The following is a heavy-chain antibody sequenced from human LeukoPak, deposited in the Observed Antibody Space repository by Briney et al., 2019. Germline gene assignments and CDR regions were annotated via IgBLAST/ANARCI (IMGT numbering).Heavy chain of an antibody. CDR1: GFTFSSYS. V-gene: IGHV3-21*01. CDR3: ARDGGGGVDCSGSDEALDI. CDR2: ISSSSSYI. Sequence: GGSLRLSCAASGFTFSSYSMNWVRQAPGKGLEWVSSISSSSSYIYYADSVKGRFTISRDNAKNSLYLQMNSLRAEDTAVYYCARDGGGGVDCSGSDEALDIWGKGKMVTVSS. D-gene: IGHD2-21*02. J-gene: IGHJ3*02.